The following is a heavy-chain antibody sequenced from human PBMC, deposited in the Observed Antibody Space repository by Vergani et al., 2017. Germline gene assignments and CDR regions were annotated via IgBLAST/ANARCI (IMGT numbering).Heavy chain of an antibody. CDR1: GGSISSYY. J-gene: IGHJ4*02. D-gene: IGHD3-22*01. CDR2: IYYSGST. Sequence: QVQLQESGPGLVKPSETLSLTCTVSGGSISSYYWSWIRQPPGTGLEWIGYIYYSGSTNYNPSLKSRVTIIVDTSKNQFSLKLSSVTAADTAVYYCARYYDSSPYYFDYWGQGTLVTVSS. V-gene: IGHV4-59*01. CDR3: ARYYDSSPYYFDY.